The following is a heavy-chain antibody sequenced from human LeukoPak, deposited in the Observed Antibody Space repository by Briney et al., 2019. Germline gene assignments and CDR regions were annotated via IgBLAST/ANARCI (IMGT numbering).Heavy chain of an antibody. CDR2: INADGRIT. D-gene: IGHD6-19*01. CDR3: ARAGQWLDFDY. J-gene: IGHJ4*02. V-gene: IGHV3-74*01. CDR1: GFYLSGFW. Sequence: PGGSLRLSCAASGFYLSGFWMHWVRQVPGKGLIWVARINADGRITNYADSVKGRFTISRDNAKNTLYLQMNSLRAEDTAVYYCARAGQWLDFDYWGQGTLVTVSS.